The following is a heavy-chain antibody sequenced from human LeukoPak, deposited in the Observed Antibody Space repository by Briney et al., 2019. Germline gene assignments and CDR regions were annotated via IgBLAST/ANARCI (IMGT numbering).Heavy chain of an antibody. CDR3: ARGRWSDY. CDR1: GFTFSANW. D-gene: IGHD5-24*01. V-gene: IGHV3-7*01. CDR2: IKEDGTEK. Sequence: PGGSLRLSCAAAGFTFSANWMTWVSQAPGNGLEWVANIKEDGTEKNYGDSVNGRFTISRDNVKKSLYLEMNSLRVEDTAVYYCARGRWSDYWGQGTQVTVSS. J-gene: IGHJ4*02.